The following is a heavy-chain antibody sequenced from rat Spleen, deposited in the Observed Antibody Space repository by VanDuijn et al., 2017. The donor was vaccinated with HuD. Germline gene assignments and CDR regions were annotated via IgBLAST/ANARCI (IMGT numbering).Heavy chain of an antibody. CDR2: ISYSGST. CDR1: GYSITRNY. J-gene: IGHJ2*01. D-gene: IGHD4-3*01. CDR3: ARYRTGVDYFDY. Sequence: EVQLQESGPGLVKPSQSLSLTCSVTGYSITRNYWGWIRKFPRNKMEWMGYISYSGSTNYNPSLKSLISITRDTSKNQFFLQLNSVTTEDTATYYCARYRTGVDYFDYWGQGVMVTVSS. V-gene: IGHV3-1*01.